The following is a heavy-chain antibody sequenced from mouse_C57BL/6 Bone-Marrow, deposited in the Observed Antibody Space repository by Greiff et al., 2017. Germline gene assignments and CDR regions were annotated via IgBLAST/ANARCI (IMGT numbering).Heavy chain of an antibody. Sequence: EVMLVESGGGLVQPGGSLKLSCAASGFTFSDYYMYWVRQTPEKRLEWVAYISNGGGGTYSPDTVKGPFTISRDNAKNTLYLQMRRLKSEDTAMYYCAREGRVYYFDYWGQGTTLTVSS. CDR3: AREGRVYYFDY. J-gene: IGHJ2*01. CDR2: ISNGGGGT. CDR1: GFTFSDYY. V-gene: IGHV5-12*01.